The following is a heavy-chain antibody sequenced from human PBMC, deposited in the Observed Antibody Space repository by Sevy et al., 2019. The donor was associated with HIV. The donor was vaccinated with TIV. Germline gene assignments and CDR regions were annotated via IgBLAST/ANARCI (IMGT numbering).Heavy chain of an antibody. J-gene: IGHJ4*02. D-gene: IGHD6-19*01. Sequence: GGCLRLSCAASGFTFSDYYMSWIRQAPGKGLEWISYISNRSTYTNYADSMKGRFTISRDNAKNSLYLQMYTLRAEDTAVYYCARVRYTSGVEYFDYWGQGTLVTVSS. CDR1: GFTFSDYY. CDR2: ISNRSTYT. V-gene: IGHV3-11*06. CDR3: ARVRYTSGVEYFDY.